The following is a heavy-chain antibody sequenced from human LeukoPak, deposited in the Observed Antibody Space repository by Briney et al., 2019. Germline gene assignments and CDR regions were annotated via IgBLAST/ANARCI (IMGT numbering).Heavy chain of an antibody. V-gene: IGHV3-30*02. J-gene: IGHJ4*02. CDR1: RFTFSSYG. CDR2: IRYDGSNK. D-gene: IGHD6-13*01. CDR3: ARQPGSTAAFFDY. Sequence: LGGSLRLSCAASRFTFSSYGMHWVRQAPGKGLEWVAFIRYDGSNKYYADSVKGRFTISRDNSKNTLYLQMNSLRAEDTAVYYCARQPGSTAAFFDYWGQGTLVTVSS.